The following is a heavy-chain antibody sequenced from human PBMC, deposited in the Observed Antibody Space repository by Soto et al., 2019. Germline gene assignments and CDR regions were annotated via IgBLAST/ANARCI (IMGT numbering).Heavy chain of an antibody. CDR2: ISSSSSYI. J-gene: IGHJ4*02. D-gene: IGHD6-19*01. CDR1: GFTFSSYS. V-gene: IGHV3-21*01. CDR3: ARDGAQGSGWFVFDY. Sequence: GGSLRLSCAASGFTFSSYSMNWVRQAPGKGLEWVSSISSSSSYIYYADSVKGRFTISRDNAKNSLYLQMNSLRAEDTAVYYCARDGAQGSGWFVFDYWGQGTLVTVSS.